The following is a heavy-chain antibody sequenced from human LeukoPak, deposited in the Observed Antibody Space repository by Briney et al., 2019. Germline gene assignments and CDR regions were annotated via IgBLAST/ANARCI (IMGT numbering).Heavy chain of an antibody. V-gene: IGHV4-61*01. D-gene: IGHD3-3*01. CDR2: IYYSGST. J-gene: IGHJ6*02. CDR1: GGSVSSGSYY. Sequence: SETLSLTCTVSGGSVSSGSYYWSWIRQPPGKGLEWIGYIYYSGSTNYNPSLKSRVTISVDTSKNQFSLKLSSVTAADTAVYYCARDFGVYGMGVWGQGTTVTVSS. CDR3: ARDFGVYGMGV.